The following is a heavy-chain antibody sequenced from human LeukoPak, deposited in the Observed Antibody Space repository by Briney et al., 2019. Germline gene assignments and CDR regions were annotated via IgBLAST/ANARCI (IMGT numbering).Heavy chain of an antibody. Sequence: AASVKVSCKASGYTFTGYYMHWVRQAPGQGLEWMGWINPNSGGTNYAQKFQGRVTMTRDTSISTAYMELSRLRSDDTAVYYCARVRKWELRRNWYFDLWGRGTLVTVSS. CDR3: ARVRKWELRRNWYFDL. CDR1: GYTFTGYY. D-gene: IGHD1-26*01. CDR2: INPNSGGT. V-gene: IGHV1-2*02. J-gene: IGHJ2*01.